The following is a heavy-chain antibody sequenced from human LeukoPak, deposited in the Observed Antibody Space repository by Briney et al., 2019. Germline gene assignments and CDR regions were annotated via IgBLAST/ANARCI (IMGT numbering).Heavy chain of an antibody. Sequence: GGSLRLSCAGSGFTSSSYAMSWVRQAPGKGLDWVSGIGGGDGGTYYTDSVKGRFTIFRDISKNTLYLRMNSLRAEDTAVYYCAREGPSVDWGAFDIWGQGTMVTVSS. CDR2: IGGGDGGT. V-gene: IGHV3-23*01. D-gene: IGHD3-16*01. CDR3: AREGPSVDWGAFDI. J-gene: IGHJ3*02. CDR1: GFTSSSYA.